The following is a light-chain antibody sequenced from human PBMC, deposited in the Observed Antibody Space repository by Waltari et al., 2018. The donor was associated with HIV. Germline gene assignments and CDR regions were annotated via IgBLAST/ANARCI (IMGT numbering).Light chain of an antibody. V-gene: IGLV4-69*01. J-gene: IGLJ3*02. CDR3: QAWGTGIWV. CDR1: SEHSTYA. Sequence: QLALTQSPSASASLGASVKLTCTLTSEHSTYAIAWHQQQPQKGPRSLMKVNSDGSHTKGAGIPDRFSGSSSGAERYLTISGLQSEDEADYYCQAWGTGIWVFGGGTKLTVL. CDR2: VNSDGSH.